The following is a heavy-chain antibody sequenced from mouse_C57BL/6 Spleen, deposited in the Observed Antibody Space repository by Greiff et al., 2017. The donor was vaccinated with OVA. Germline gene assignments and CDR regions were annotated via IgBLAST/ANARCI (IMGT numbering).Heavy chain of an antibody. CDR2: IYPGDGDT. V-gene: IGHV1-82*01. J-gene: IGHJ2*01. CDR1: GYAFSSSW. Sequence: VQLQQSGPELVKPGASVKISCKASGYAFSSSWMNWVKQRPGKGLEWIGRIYPGDGDTNYNGKFKGKATLTADKSSSTAYMQLSSLTSEDSAVSFCARVGYGAYYFDYWGQGTTLTVSS. CDR3: ARVGYGAYYFDY. D-gene: IGHD2-2*01.